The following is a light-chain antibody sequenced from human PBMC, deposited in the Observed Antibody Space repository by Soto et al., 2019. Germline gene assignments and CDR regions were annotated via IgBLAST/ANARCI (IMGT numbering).Light chain of an antibody. CDR2: GAS. V-gene: IGKV3-20*01. CDR1: QSVSNNY. CDR3: QQYGILGT. J-gene: IGKJ1*01. Sequence: EIVLTQSPCTLSLSPGERATLSCRASQSVSNNYLAWYQQKPGQAPRLLIYGASNRATGIPDRFSGSGSGTDFTLTISRLEPEDFAVYYCQQYGILGTFGQGTKVDIK.